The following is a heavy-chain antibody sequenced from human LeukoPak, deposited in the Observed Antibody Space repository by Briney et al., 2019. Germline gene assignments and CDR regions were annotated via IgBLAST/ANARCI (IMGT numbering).Heavy chain of an antibody. D-gene: IGHD5-12*01. J-gene: IGHJ6*02. CDR2: IGSDGKT. V-gene: IGHV3-23*01. Sequence: GGSLRLSCEASGFTFSAYAMTWVRQAPGKGLEWVSSIGSDGKTHYSESVKGRFAISRDNSKSMPFLQLNSLRAEDTALYVAMDVWGQGTTVTVSS. CDR3: MDV. CDR1: GFTFSAYA.